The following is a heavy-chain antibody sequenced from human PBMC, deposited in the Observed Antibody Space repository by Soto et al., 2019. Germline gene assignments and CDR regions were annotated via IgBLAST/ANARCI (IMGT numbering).Heavy chain of an antibody. CDR3: ARQVPQLENYGMDV. Sequence: SETLSLTCTVSGGSISSSSYYWGWIRQPPGKGLEWIGSIYYSGSTYYNPSLKSRVTISVDTSKNQFSLKLSSVTAADTAVYYFARQVPQLENYGMDVWGQGTTVTVSS. J-gene: IGHJ6*02. D-gene: IGHD3-3*02. CDR2: IYYSGST. V-gene: IGHV4-39*01. CDR1: GGSISSSSYY.